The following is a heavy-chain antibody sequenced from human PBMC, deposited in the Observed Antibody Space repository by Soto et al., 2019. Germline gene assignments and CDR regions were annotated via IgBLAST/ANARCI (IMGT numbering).Heavy chain of an antibody. Sequence: PSETLSLTCVVSGDSISSSNWWSWVRQPPGKGLEWIGEIYHSGSISYNPSLKSRVTISLDKSKNQFSLKVNSLTAADTAMYYCASQHYYDSSGYYVVYWGQGTLVTVSS. D-gene: IGHD3-22*01. J-gene: IGHJ4*02. CDR1: GDSISSSNW. CDR2: IYHSGSI. V-gene: IGHV4-4*02. CDR3: ASQHYYDSSGYYVVY.